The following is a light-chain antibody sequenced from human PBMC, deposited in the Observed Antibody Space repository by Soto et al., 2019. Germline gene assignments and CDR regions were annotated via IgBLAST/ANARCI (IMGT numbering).Light chain of an antibody. V-gene: IGLV2-8*01. J-gene: IGLJ1*01. CDR3: SSYAGSTV. CDR1: SSDVGGYNY. CDR2: EVS. Sequence: QSALTQPPSASGSPGQSVTISCTGTSSDVGGYNYVSWYQQHPGKAPKLMIYEVSKRPSGVPDRFSGSKSGNTAFLTVSGLQAEDEADYYCSSYAGSTVFGTGTKVTVL.